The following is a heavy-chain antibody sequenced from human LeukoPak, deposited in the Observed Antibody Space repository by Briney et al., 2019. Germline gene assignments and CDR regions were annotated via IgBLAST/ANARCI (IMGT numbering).Heavy chain of an antibody. V-gene: IGHV3-74*01. CDR1: GFTFSSYW. CDR3: AKDPGPHTAFNWFDT. Sequence: GGSLRLSCAASGFTFSSYWMHWVRQAPGKGLVWVSRINVDGSITDYADSVRGRFTIPRDNAKNTLYLQMDSLRVDDTAVYYCAKDPGPHTAFNWFDTWGQGTLVTVSS. J-gene: IGHJ5*02. CDR2: INVDGSIT.